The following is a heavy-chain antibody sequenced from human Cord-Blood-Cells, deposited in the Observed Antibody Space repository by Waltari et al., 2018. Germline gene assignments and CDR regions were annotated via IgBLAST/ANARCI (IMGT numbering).Heavy chain of an antibody. CDR2: IYYRGST. J-gene: IGHJ4*02. V-gene: IGHV4-30-4*08. CDR3: ARGRDCSGGSCYFDY. CDR1: GGSISSGDYY. Sequence: QVQLQESGPGLVKPSQTLSLTCTVSGGSISSGDYYWSWIRQPPGKGLEWIGYIYYRGSTSYNPSLKSRVTISVDTSKNQFSLKLSSVTAADTAVYYCARGRDCSGGSCYFDYWGQGTLVTVSS. D-gene: IGHD2-15*01.